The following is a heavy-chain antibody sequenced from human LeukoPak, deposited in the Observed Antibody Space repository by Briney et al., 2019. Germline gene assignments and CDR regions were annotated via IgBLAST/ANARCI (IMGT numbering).Heavy chain of an antibody. CDR2: IRSKTDGGTT. CDR3: TTWTDLYDY. Sequence: GGSLRLSCAASGFTFINAWMAWVRQAPGKGLEWVGRIRSKTDGGTTDYAAPVKGRFIISRDDSRDTLYLQMNSLRIEDTAVYYCTTWTDLYDYWGQGTLITVYS. D-gene: IGHD3/OR15-3a*01. V-gene: IGHV3-15*01. CDR1: GFTFINAW. J-gene: IGHJ4*02.